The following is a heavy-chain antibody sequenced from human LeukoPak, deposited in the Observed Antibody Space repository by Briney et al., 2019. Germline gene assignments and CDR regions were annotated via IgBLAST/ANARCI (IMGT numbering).Heavy chain of an antibody. J-gene: IGHJ4*02. D-gene: IGHD6-13*01. Sequence: ASVKVSCKASGGTFSSYAISWVRQAPGQGLEWMGRIIPILGIANYAQKFQGRVTITADKSTSTAYMELSSLRSEDTAAYYCARAPGIAAAGTVWGQGTLVTVSS. V-gene: IGHV1-69*04. CDR2: IIPILGIA. CDR1: GGTFSSYA. CDR3: ARAPGIAAAGTV.